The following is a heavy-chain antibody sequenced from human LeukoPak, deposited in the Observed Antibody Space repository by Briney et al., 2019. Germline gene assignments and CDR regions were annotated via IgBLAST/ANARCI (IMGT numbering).Heavy chain of an antibody. J-gene: IGHJ5*02. CDR3: AAGLGESSGYYYVFGLS. CDR1: GFTFTSSA. CDR2: IVVGSGNT. Sequence: SVKVSCKASGFTFTSSAVQCVRQARGQRLECIGLIVVGSGNTNYAQKFQERVTITRDMSTSTAYMELSSLRSEDTAVYYCAAGLGESSGYYYVFGLSWGQGTLVTVSS. V-gene: IGHV1-58*01. D-gene: IGHD3-22*01.